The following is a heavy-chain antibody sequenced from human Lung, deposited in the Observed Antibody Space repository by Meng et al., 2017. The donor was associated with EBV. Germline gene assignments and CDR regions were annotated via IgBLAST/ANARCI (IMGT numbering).Heavy chain of an antibody. CDR3: ARSPYSGSALPFFDY. CDR1: VDSFISPDYC. J-gene: IGHJ4*02. V-gene: IGHV4-30-4*01. D-gene: IGHD1-26*01. Sequence: HVHLQESGPGLVQPSQTLSLTFTVSVDSFISPDYCWSWPRQSPGKGLEWIGYIYYTGSTYYNPSLKSRVSISGDTSNTQFSLKLTSVTAADTAVYYCARSPYSGSALPFFDYWGQGSLVTVSS. CDR2: IYYTGST.